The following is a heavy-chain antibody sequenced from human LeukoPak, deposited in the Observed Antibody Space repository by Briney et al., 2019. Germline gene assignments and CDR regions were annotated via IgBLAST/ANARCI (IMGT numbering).Heavy chain of an antibody. CDR3: ARVRTPREYGSGSFGFDY. CDR1: GGSISSGDYY. D-gene: IGHD3-10*01. Sequence: PSQTLSLTCTVSGGSISSGDYYWSWIRQPPGKGLEWIGYIYYSGSTYYNPSLKSRVTISVDTSKNQFSLRLSSVTAADTAVYYCARVRTPREYGSGSFGFDYWGQGTLVTVSS. V-gene: IGHV4-30-4*08. CDR2: IYYSGST. J-gene: IGHJ4*02.